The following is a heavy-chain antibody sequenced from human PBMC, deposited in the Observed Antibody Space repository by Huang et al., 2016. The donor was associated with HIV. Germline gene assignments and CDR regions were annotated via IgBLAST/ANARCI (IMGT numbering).Heavy chain of an antibody. J-gene: IGHJ5*02. Sequence: QVQLQESGPGLVKPSETLSLTCAVSGGSMRRQSWACIRQPPGKGLEWIGTVFNTGTTNYNPAVQSRVNVSRDTSRNQFFLTLKSVTPADTAVYYCAQEKSFGNWANNWFDPWGQGTLVTVSS. CDR1: GGSMRRQS. CDR2: VFNTGTT. D-gene: IGHD3-16*01. CDR3: AQEKSFGNWANNWFDP. V-gene: IGHV4-59*11.